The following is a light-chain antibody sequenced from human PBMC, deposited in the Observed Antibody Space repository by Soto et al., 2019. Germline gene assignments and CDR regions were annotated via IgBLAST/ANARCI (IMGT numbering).Light chain of an antibody. J-gene: IGLJ1*01. CDR1: SSDVGNSNG. Sequence: SVLTQPPSVSGSPGQSVAISCTGTSSDVGNSNGVSWYHQPPGTAPKLMIYDVNNRPSGVPDRFSGSKSGNTASLTISGLQAEDEGDYYCSSYTSSSTYVFGTGTKVTVL. CDR2: DVN. CDR3: SSYTSSSTYV. V-gene: IGLV2-18*02.